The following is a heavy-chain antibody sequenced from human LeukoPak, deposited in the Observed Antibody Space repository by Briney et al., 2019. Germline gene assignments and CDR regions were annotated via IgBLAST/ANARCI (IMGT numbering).Heavy chain of an antibody. CDR2: ISSSGDTI. CDR3: ARVVHYGSGPAVG. J-gene: IGHJ4*02. CDR1: GFPFSDYY. Sequence: NSGGSLRLSCAASGFPFSDYYISWIRQAPGKGLEWASYISSSGDTIYYANSVKGRFTISRDNAKNSVHLQMNSLRAEDTAVYYCARVVHYGSGPAVGWGQGTLVTVSS. D-gene: IGHD3-10*01. V-gene: IGHV3-11*01.